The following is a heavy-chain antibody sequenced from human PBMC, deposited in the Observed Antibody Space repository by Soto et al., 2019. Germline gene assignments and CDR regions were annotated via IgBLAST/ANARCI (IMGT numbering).Heavy chain of an antibody. Sequence: WGSLRLSCAASGFTFISYWITFFRQSPFKWLEWVANIKQDGSEKFYVDSVKGRFTISRDNAKNSLYLQMNSMRAEDTDVYYCARPLISSYYDFWSGYGYYFDYWGQGTLVTVSS. CDR2: IKQDGSEK. J-gene: IGHJ4*02. CDR1: GFTFISYW. CDR3: ARPLISSYYDFWSGYGYYFDY. D-gene: IGHD3-3*01. V-gene: IGHV3-7*01.